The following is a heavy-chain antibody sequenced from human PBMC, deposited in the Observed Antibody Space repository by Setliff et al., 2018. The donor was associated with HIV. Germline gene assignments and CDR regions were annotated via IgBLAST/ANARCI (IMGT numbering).Heavy chain of an antibody. J-gene: IGHJ4*02. CDR3: AGSILTGYYTFGADY. CDR1: GYTFTSYG. Sequence: GASVKVSFKASGYTFTSYGISWVRQAPGHGLEWMGWISVYNGYTNYAQKFQGRVTMTRDTSTSTVYMELTSLRSEDTALYYCAGSILTGYYTFGADYWGQGTLVTVSS. V-gene: IGHV1-18*01. D-gene: IGHD3-9*01. CDR2: ISVYNGYT.